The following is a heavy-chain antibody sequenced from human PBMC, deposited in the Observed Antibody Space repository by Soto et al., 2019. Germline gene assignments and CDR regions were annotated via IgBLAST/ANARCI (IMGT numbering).Heavy chain of an antibody. CDR1: GYTFTNDS. CDR2: INPSGRSK. D-gene: IGHD1-26*01. CDR3: AARVGSVGVIDY. J-gene: IGHJ4*02. V-gene: IGHV1-46*01. Sequence: ASVKVSCKASGYTFTNDSMHWARQAPGQRLEWMGIINPSGRSKTYAQKFQGRVTMTRDTSTSTFYVELRSLRSEFTAVYYCAARVGSVGVIDYWGLGTLVTV.